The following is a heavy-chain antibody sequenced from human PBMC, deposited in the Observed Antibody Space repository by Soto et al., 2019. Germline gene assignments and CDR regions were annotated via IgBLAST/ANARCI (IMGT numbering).Heavy chain of an antibody. CDR3: ARDHLILPAHDFFYGSDV. J-gene: IGHJ6*02. CDR2: IPQDGVDG. D-gene: IGHD2-21*02. Sequence: VGSLRLSCEVSGFTFSMYSMSWVRQSPGKGLEWVAKIPQDGVDGHYADSVKGRFIISRDNGKNSLHLQLNNLRAEDTAVYYCARDHLILPAHDFFYGSDVWGRGATVTVSS. CDR1: GFTFSMYS. V-gene: IGHV3-7*03.